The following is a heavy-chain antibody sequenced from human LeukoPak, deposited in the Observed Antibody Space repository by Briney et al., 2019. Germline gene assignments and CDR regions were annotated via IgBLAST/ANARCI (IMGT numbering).Heavy chain of an antibody. CDR3: ARELGSGSFDY. D-gene: IGHD6-19*01. CDR2: IYSGGST. CDR1: GFTVSSNY. J-gene: IGHJ4*02. V-gene: IGHV3-53*01. Sequence: GGSLRLSCAASGFTVSSNYMSWVRQAPGKGLEWASVIYSGGSTYYADSVKGRFTISRDNSKNTLYLQMNSLRAEDTAVYYCARELGSGSFDYWGQGTLVTVSS.